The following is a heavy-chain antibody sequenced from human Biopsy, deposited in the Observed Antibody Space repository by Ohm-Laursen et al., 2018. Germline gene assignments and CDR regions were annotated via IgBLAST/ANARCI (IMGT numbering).Heavy chain of an antibody. CDR2: IFNSANT. CDR1: GGSISSGGSY. Sequence: QTLSLTCTVSGGSISSGGSYWSWIRQRPGKGLEWIGYIFNSANTYYNPSLKNLITISGDTSKNQFSLKLNSVTAADTAVYYCARGDYFDSNGYFWFDLWGQGTLVTVSS. D-gene: IGHD3-22*01. J-gene: IGHJ5*02. CDR3: ARGDYFDSNGYFWFDL. V-gene: IGHV4-31*01.